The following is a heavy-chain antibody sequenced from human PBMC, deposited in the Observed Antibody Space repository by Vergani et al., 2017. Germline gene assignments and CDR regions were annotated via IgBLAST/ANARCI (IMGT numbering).Heavy chain of an antibody. D-gene: IGHD2-15*01. Sequence: EVQLVESGGGLVQPGGSLRLSCAASGFTFSSYDMHWVRQATGKGLEWVSAIGTAGDTYYPGSVKGRFTISRENAKNSLYIQMNSLRAGDTAVYYCARGCSGGSCYSGYYYYGMDVWGQGTTVTVSS. CDR2: IGTAGDT. CDR3: ARGCSGGSCYSGYYYYGMDV. J-gene: IGHJ6*02. V-gene: IGHV3-13*01. CDR1: GFTFSSYD.